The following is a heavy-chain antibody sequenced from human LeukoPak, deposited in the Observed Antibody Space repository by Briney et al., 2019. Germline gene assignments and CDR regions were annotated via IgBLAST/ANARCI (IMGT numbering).Heavy chain of an antibody. Sequence: SETLSLTCVVSGGSIITNDYWWGWIRQPPGKGLEWIGTIDHAGTTFYNVSLKSRVTISVDTPNNQFSLRLNSVGAADTAVYYCARRSFSSFDYWGQGTLVTVSS. J-gene: IGHJ4*02. CDR2: IDHAGTT. CDR1: GGSIITNDYW. CDR3: ARRSFSSFDY. V-gene: IGHV4-39*01.